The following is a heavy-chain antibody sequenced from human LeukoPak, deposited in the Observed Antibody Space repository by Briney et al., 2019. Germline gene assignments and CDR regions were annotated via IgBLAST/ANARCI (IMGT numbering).Heavy chain of an antibody. J-gene: IGHJ5*02. CDR1: GFTFSSYS. Sequence: GGSLRLSCAASGFTFSSYSMNWVRQAPGKGLEWVSYISSSSSTIYYADSVKGRFTISRDNAKNSLYLQMNSLRAEDTAVYYCARDPDFWSGHAQKSPFDPWGQGTLVTVSS. CDR3: ARDPDFWSGHAQKSPFDP. CDR2: ISSSSSTI. V-gene: IGHV3-48*01. D-gene: IGHD3-3*01.